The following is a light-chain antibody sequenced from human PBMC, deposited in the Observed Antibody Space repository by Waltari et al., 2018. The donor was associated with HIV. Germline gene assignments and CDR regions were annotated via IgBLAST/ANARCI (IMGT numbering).Light chain of an antibody. CDR3: QSYDSSLSAVV. CDR2: GNG. CDR1: SSNIGAGYD. Sequence: QSVLTQPPSVSGAPGQRVTISCTGSSSNIGAGYDVHWYQQLPGPAPKLRLDGNGQRPSGVPDRFSGAKSGTSASLAITGLQAEDEADYYCQSYDSSLSAVVFGGGTKLTVL. V-gene: IGLV1-40*01. J-gene: IGLJ2*01.